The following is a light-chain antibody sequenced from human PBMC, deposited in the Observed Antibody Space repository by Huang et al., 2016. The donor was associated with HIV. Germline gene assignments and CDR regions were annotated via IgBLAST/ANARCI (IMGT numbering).Light chain of an antibody. V-gene: IGKV3-11*01. Sequence: EIVLTQSPATLSLSPGERATLSCRASQSVSSYLAWYQQKPGQAPRLLIDDASNRATGSPARCSGSGSGTDFTLTISSLEPEDFAVYYCQQRSNSFLTFGGGTKVEIK. CDR1: QSVSSY. J-gene: IGKJ4*01. CDR3: QQRSNSFLT. CDR2: DAS.